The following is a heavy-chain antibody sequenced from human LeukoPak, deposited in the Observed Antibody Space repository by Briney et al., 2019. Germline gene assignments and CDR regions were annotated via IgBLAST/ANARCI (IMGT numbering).Heavy chain of an antibody. Sequence: GGFLRLSCAASGFTFSTYWMTWVRQAPGKGLEWVASIKHDGKDKYYLDSVKGRFTISRDNAKNSLYLQMSSLRAEDTAVYYCARVSPSEGLSVYWPNDYWGQGTVVTVSS. J-gene: IGHJ4*02. D-gene: IGHD2-8*02. CDR3: ARVSPSEGLSVYWPNDY. CDR2: IKHDGKDK. CDR1: GFTFSTYW. V-gene: IGHV3-7*01.